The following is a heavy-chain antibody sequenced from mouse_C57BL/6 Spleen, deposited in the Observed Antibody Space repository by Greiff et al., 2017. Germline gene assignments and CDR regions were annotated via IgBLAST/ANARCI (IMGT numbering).Heavy chain of an antibody. D-gene: IGHD2-4*01. CDR2: ISYDGSN. Sequence: EVQLQQSGPGLVKPSQSLSLTCSVTGYSITSGYYWNWIRQFPGNKLEWMGYISYDGSNNYNPSLKDRFSITRDTSKNQFFLKLNSVTTEDTATYNCAREGNYDYDWYFDVWGTGTTVTVSS. J-gene: IGHJ1*03. V-gene: IGHV3-6*01. CDR1: GYSITSGYY. CDR3: AREGNYDYDWYFDV.